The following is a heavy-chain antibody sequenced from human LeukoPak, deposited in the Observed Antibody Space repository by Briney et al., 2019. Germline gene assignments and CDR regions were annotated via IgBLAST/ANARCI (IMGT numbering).Heavy chain of an antibody. V-gene: IGHV4-39*01. CDR1: GGSISSSAY. Sequence: SETLSLTCAVSGGSISSSAYWAWIRQPPGKGLEWIGSIFYTGSTYYNPSLKSRVTISVDTSKNQFSLKLTSVTAADTAVYYCARRRKWSDSSGFYSDFWGHGTLVTVSS. CDR3: ARRRKWSDSSGFYSDF. J-gene: IGHJ4*01. CDR2: IFYTGST. D-gene: IGHD3-22*01.